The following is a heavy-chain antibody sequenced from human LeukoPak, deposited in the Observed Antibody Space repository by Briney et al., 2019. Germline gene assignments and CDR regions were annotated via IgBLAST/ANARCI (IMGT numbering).Heavy chain of an antibody. V-gene: IGHV4-61*01. Sequence: SETLSLTCTVSGGSVSSGSYYWSWIRQPPGKGLEWIGYIHSGRSISYNPSLKSRVTISIEMSKNQFSLKLSSVTAADTGVYSCARDDGSSMTNNINWYVHWGQGTLVTVSS. CDR1: GGSVSSGSYY. CDR3: ARDDGSSMTNNINWYVH. J-gene: IGHJ5*02. CDR2: IHSGRSI. D-gene: IGHD5-24*01.